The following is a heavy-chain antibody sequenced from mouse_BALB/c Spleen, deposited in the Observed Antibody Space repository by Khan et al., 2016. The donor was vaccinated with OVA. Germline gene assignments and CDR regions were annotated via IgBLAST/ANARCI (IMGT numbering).Heavy chain of an antibody. CDR3: ARGSGNSRFAY. CDR2: ISTYYGDA. J-gene: IGHJ3*01. D-gene: IGHD1-3*01. Sequence: VQLQESGAELVRPGVSVKISCKGSGYTFTDFAMHWVKQSHAKSLEWIGLISTYYGDADYNQKFKDKATMTVDKSSSTAYMELARLTSEDSAIYYCARGSGNSRFAYWGQGTLVTVSA. V-gene: IGHV1S137*01. CDR1: GYTFTDFA.